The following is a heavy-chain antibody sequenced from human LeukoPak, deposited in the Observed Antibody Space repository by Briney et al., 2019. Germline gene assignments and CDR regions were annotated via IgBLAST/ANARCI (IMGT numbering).Heavy chain of an antibody. V-gene: IGHV3-23*01. CDR2: ISGSGGST. D-gene: IGHD2-15*01. J-gene: IGHJ4*02. Sequence: GGSLRLSCAASGFTFSSYAMSWVRQAPGKGLEWVSAISGSGGSTYYADSVKGRFTISRDNSKNTLYLQMNSLRAEDTAVYYCARPARGGILRSDFDYWAREPWSPSPQ. CDR1: GFTFSSYA. CDR3: ARPARGGILRSDFDY.